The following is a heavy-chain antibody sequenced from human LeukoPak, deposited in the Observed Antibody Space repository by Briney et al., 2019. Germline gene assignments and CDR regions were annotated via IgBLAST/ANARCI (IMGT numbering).Heavy chain of an antibody. D-gene: IGHD2-21*02. CDR3: AKDGDYCGGDCYFGTFDI. CDR1: GFTFSSYA. J-gene: IGHJ3*02. CDR2: FSGSGGST. Sequence: PGGSLRLSCAASGFTFSSYAMSWVRQAPGKGLEWVSTFSGSGGSTYYADSVKGRFTISRDNSKNTLYLQVNSLRAEDTAVYYCAKDGDYCGGDCYFGTFDIWGQGTMVTVSS. V-gene: IGHV3-23*01.